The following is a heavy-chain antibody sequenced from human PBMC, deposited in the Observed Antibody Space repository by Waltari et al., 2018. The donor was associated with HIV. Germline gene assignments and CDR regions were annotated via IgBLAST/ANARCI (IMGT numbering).Heavy chain of an antibody. Sequence: QLGESGGGVVQLGRSLRPACAACGFPVRSYGMHWFPPDPGKGLEWVAVISYDGSNKYYADAVKGRFTISRDNSKNTLDLQMNSLRAEDTAVYYCAKDKGGVTYIFDYWGQGTLVTVSS. CDR1: GFPVRSYG. V-gene: IGHV3-30*18. J-gene: IGHJ4*02. CDR3: AKDKGGVTYIFDY. D-gene: IGHD1-1*01. CDR2: ISYDGSNK.